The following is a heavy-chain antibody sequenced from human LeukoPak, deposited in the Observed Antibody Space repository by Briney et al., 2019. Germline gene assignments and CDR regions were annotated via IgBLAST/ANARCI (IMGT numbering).Heavy chain of an antibody. D-gene: IGHD3-3*01. Sequence: PGGSLRLSCKGSGYSFTSYWIGWVRQMPGKGLEWMGIIYPGDSDTRYSPSSQGQVTISADKSISTAYLQWSSLKASDTAMYYCARAYYDFWSGYSPLSDYWGQGTLVTVSS. CDR2: IYPGDSDT. V-gene: IGHV5-51*01. J-gene: IGHJ4*02. CDR1: GYSFTSYW. CDR3: ARAYYDFWSGYSPLSDY.